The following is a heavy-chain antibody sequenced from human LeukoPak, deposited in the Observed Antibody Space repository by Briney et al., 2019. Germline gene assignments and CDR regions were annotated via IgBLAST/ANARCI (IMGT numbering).Heavy chain of an antibody. D-gene: IGHD4-17*01. CDR3: ARVGSSATVRQHCDY. CDR1: GFAFDIFE. CDR2: ISRSGSII. J-gene: IGHJ4*02. V-gene: IGHV3-48*03. Sequence: PGGSLRLSCAASGFAFDIFEMNWVRQAPGKGLEWVSYISRSGSIIYYADSVKGRFTISRDNAKNSLYLQMDSLRAEDTAVYYCARVGSSATVRQHCDYWGQGTLVTVSS.